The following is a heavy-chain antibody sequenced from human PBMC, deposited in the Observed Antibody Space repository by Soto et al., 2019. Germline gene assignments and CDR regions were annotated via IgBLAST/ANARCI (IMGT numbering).Heavy chain of an antibody. V-gene: IGHV4-34*12. CDR3: ARPHYDSNTFYYFFDY. D-gene: IGHD3-22*01. CDR2: IFHGGST. J-gene: IGHJ4*02. CDR1: GGSFSGYY. Sequence: ASETLSLNCAVYGGSFSGYYWSWIRQPPGKGLEWIGEIFHGGSTNYSPSLKSRVTISVDTSKNQFSLELSSVTAADTAVYYCARPHYDSNTFYYFFDYWGQGTLVTVSS.